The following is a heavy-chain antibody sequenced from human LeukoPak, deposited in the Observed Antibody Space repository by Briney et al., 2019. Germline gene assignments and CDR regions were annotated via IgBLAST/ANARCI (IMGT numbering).Heavy chain of an antibody. D-gene: IGHD1-26*01. CDR1: GGTFSSYA. J-gene: IGHJ3*02. Sequence: SVKVSCKASGGTFSSYAISRVRQAPGQGLEWMGGIIPIFGTANYAQKFQGRVTITADESTSPAYMELSSLRSEDTAVYYCATQRSRIVGATGAFDIWGQGTMVTVSS. CDR2: IIPIFGTA. CDR3: ATQRSRIVGATGAFDI. V-gene: IGHV1-69*13.